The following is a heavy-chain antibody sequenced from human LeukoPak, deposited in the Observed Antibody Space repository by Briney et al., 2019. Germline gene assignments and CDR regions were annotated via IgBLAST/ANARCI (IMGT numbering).Heavy chain of an antibody. D-gene: IGHD2-21*02. V-gene: IGHV1-24*01. J-gene: IGHJ4*02. CDR1: GNTLTEIS. CDR3: ATGDPFCSGDCCSPFDY. Sequence: APVKVSCRLSGNTLTEISMHWVRQAPGKGLEWMGGFDPEDGETIFAQKFQGRVTMTEDTSTDTAYMELSSLTSEDTAVYYCATGDPFCSGDCCSPFDYWGQGTPVTVSS. CDR2: FDPEDGET.